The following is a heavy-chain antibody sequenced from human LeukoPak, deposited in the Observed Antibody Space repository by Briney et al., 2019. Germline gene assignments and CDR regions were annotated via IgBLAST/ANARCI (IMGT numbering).Heavy chain of an antibody. J-gene: IGHJ4*02. CDR1: GGTFSNYA. CDR2: IIPIFGTA. CDR3: AADPNYYDSSGYYPDFGY. Sequence: ASVKVSCKASGGTFSNYAISWVRQAPGQGLEWMGGIIPIFGTANYAQKFRGRVTITADKSTRTAYMELSSLRSEDTAVYYCAADPNYYDSSGYYPDFGYWGQGTLVTVSS. D-gene: IGHD3-22*01. V-gene: IGHV1-69*06.